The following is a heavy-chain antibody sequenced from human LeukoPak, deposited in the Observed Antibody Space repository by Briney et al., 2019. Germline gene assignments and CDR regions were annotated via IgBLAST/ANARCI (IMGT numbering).Heavy chain of an antibody. CDR2: FYSSETT. V-gene: IGHV4-4*07. D-gene: IGHD3-10*02. Sequence: SETLSLTSTVSGASISSYYWSWIRQTAGKGLEWIGRFYSSETTYYNPSLKSRVTLSVDPSKNQFSLRLNSVTAADTGVYYCARVYVPQDLVHAFDIWGQGTTVTVSS. CDR1: GASISSYY. J-gene: IGHJ3*02. CDR3: ARVYVPQDLVHAFDI.